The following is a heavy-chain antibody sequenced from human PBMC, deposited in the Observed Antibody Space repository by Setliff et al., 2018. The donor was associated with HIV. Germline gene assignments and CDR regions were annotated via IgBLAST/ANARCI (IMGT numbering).Heavy chain of an antibody. D-gene: IGHD3-22*01. CDR3: ARDVLDLVISVYGF. CDR1: GGSFSDYY. CDR2: IDHRGRP. J-gene: IGHJ4*02. V-gene: IGHV4-34*01. Sequence: PSETLSLTCGIYGGSFSDYYWSWIRQPPGKGLEWIGEIDHRGRPKYNPSLNSRVTMSVDKSRNQFSLKLNSVTAADTAVYYCARDVLDLVISVYGFWGQGIPVTVSS.